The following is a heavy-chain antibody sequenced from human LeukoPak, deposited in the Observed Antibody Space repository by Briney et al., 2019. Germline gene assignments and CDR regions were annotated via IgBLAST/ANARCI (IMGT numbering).Heavy chain of an antibody. D-gene: IGHD3-9*01. CDR1: GFTFSSYA. Sequence: PGGSLRLSCAASGFTFSSYAMSWVRQAPGKGLEWVSAISPSGGSTYYADSVKGRFTISRDNSKNTLYLQMNSLRAEDTAVYYCAKDKDYDFLTGRRDYFDYWGQGTLVTVSS. V-gene: IGHV3-23*01. J-gene: IGHJ4*02. CDR3: AKDKDYDFLTGRRDYFDY. CDR2: ISPSGGST.